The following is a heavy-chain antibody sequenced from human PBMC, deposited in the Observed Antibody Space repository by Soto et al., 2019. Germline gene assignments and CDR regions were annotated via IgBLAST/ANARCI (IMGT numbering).Heavy chain of an antibody. Sequence: EVQLVESGGGLVQPGGSLRLSCAASGFTFSSYWMHWVRQAPGKGLVWVSRINSDGSSTSYAGSVEGRFTSSRDNAKNTLYLQMNSLTAEDTAVYYCVRTSLVVAAATREDYWGQGTLVTVSS. V-gene: IGHV3-74*01. CDR1: GFTFSSYW. D-gene: IGHD2-15*01. J-gene: IGHJ4*02. CDR2: INSDGSST. CDR3: VRTSLVVAAATREDY.